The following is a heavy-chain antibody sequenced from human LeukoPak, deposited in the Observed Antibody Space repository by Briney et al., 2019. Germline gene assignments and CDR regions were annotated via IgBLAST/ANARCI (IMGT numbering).Heavy chain of an antibody. J-gene: IGHJ6*03. Sequence: SSETLSLTCAVYGGSFSGYYWSWIRQPPGKGLEWIGEINHSGSTNYNPSLKGRVTISVDTSKNQFSLKLSSVTAADTAVYYCARGRFLEWLSSYYYYYMDVWGKGTTVTVSS. CDR2: INHSGST. CDR3: ARGRFLEWLSSYYYYYMDV. V-gene: IGHV4-34*01. CDR1: GGSFSGYY. D-gene: IGHD3-3*01.